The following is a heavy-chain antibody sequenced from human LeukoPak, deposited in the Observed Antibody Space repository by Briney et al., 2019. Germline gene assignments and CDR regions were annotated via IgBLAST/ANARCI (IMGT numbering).Heavy chain of an antibody. Sequence: ASVKVSCKASGYTFTSYYMHWVRQAPGQGLEWMGIINPSGGSTSYAQKFQGRVTISVDTSKNQFSLKLSSVTAADTAVYYCARALLRFSFYGMDVWGQGTTVTVSS. CDR3: ARALLRFSFYGMDV. CDR1: GYTFTSYY. D-gene: IGHD3-3*01. V-gene: IGHV1-46*01. CDR2: INPSGGST. J-gene: IGHJ6*02.